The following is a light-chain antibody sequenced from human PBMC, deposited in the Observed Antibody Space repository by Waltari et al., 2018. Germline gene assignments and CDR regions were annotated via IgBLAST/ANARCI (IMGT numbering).Light chain of an antibody. CDR2: AAS. CDR1: QNISSW. CDR3: QHYDSYPPT. Sequence: DIQMTQSPSSLSASIGDRVITSCRASQNISSWLVWYQQKYDEAPKTLIYAASNLQSGVPSRFSGSGSGTHFTLTISSLQPEDFATYYCQHYDSYPPTFGPGTKVDHK. J-gene: IGKJ3*01. V-gene: IGKV1D-16*01.